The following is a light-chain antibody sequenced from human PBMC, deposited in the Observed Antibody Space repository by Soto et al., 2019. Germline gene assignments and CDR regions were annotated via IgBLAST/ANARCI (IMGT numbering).Light chain of an antibody. J-gene: IGKJ1*01. CDR3: QQYSIYSRT. CDR2: KAS. Sequence: DIQMTQSPSTLSASVGDRVTITCRASQSISSWLAWYQQKPGKAPNLLIYKASFLRSGVPSRFRGSGSGTEFTLTISSLQPDDFATYYCQQYSIYSRTFGQGTKVELK. CDR1: QSISSW. V-gene: IGKV1-5*03.